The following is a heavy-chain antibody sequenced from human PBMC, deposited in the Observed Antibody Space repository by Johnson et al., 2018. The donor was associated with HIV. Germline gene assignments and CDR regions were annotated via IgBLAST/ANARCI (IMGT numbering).Heavy chain of an antibody. Sequence: QVQLVESGGGVVQPGRSLRLSCAASGFTFSSYAMHWVRQAPGKGLEWVAVISYDGTNKNYADSVKGRFTISRDNSKNTLYLQMNSLRAEDTAVYYCASDLTLWRSRRDAFDIWGQGTMVTVSS. CDR1: GFTFSSYA. V-gene: IGHV3-30-3*01. CDR3: ASDLTLWRSRRDAFDI. CDR2: ISYDGTNK. J-gene: IGHJ3*02. D-gene: IGHD3-10*01.